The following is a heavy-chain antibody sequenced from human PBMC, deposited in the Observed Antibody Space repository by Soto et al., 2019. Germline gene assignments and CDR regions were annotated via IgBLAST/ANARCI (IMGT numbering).Heavy chain of an antibody. V-gene: IGHV3-23*01. J-gene: IGHJ4*02. Sequence: GGSLRLSCAASGFTFSSYWMSWVRQAPGKGLEWVATISGGIGSTYYADAVKGRFTISRDISRSTLDLQMNSLRVEGTALYYCAKLRGRGIFEYWGQGTMVTVSS. D-gene: IGHD1-26*01. CDR1: GFTFSSYW. CDR3: AKLRGRGIFEY. CDR2: ISGGIGST.